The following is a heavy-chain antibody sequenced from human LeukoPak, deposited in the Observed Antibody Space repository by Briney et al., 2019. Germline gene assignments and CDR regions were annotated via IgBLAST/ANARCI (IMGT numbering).Heavy chain of an antibody. CDR3: ARTTEAHSWRTRYYDYYMDV. CDR1: GGSISSSSYY. D-gene: IGHD6-13*01. J-gene: IGHJ6*03. CDR2: IYYSGST. Sequence: SETLSLTCTASGGSISSSSYYWGWIRQPPGKGLEWIGSIYYSGSTYYNPSLKSRVTISVDTSKNQFFLKLNSVTAADTAVYYCARTTEAHSWRTRYYDYYMDVWGKGTTVTVSS. V-gene: IGHV4-39*07.